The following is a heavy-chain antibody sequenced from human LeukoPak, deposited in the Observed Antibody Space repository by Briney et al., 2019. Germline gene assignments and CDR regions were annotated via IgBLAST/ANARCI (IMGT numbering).Heavy chain of an antibody. V-gene: IGHV4-59*01. Sequence: PSETLSLTCTVSGGSISSYYWSWIRQPPGKGLEWIGYIYYSGSTNYNPSLKSRVTISVDTSKNQFSLKLSSVTAADTAVYYCARGFDPGMATVEFFDYWGQGTLVTVSS. CDR3: ARGFDPGMATVEFFDY. CDR1: GGSISSYY. J-gene: IGHJ4*02. D-gene: IGHD5-24*01. CDR2: IYYSGST.